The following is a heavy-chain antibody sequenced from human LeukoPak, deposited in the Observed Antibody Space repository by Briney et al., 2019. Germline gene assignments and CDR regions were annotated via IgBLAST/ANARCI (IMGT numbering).Heavy chain of an antibody. V-gene: IGHV3-30*02. CDR2: IRYDGSNK. Sequence: PGGSLRLSCAASGFTFSSYGMHWVRQAPGKGLEGVAFIRYDGSNKYYADSVKGRFTISRDNSKNTLYLQMNSLRAEDTAVYYCAKDKFATPTPDYWGQGTLVTVSS. J-gene: IGHJ4*02. D-gene: IGHD2-15*01. CDR1: GFTFSSYG. CDR3: AKDKFATPTPDY.